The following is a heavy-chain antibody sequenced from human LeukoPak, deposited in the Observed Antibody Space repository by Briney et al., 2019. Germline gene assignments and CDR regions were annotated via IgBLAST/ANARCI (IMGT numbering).Heavy chain of an antibody. CDR3: AKSPYYYDSSGYYWDY. CDR2: INSDGSST. CDR1: GFTFSSYW. J-gene: IGHJ4*02. Sequence: GGSLRLSCAASGFTFSSYWMHWVRQAPGKGLVWVSRINSDGSSTSYADSVKGRFTISRDNAKKTLYLQMNSLRAEDTAVYYCAKSPYYYDSSGYYWDYWGQGTLVTVSS. V-gene: IGHV3-74*01. D-gene: IGHD3-22*01.